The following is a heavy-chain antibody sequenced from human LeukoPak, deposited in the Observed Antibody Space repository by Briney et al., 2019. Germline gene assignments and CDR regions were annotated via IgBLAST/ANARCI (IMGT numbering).Heavy chain of an antibody. J-gene: IGHJ4*02. CDR2: ISGSGGST. CDR3: AKGRLATVTTWDYFDY. D-gene: IGHD4-17*01. CDR1: GFTFSTYV. Sequence: GGSLRLSCAASGFTFSTYVVSWVHQAPGKGLEWDSAISGSGGSTYYADSVKGRFTVSRDNSKNTLYLQMNSLRAEDTAVYYCAKGRLATVTTWDYFDYWGQGTLVTVSS. V-gene: IGHV3-23*01.